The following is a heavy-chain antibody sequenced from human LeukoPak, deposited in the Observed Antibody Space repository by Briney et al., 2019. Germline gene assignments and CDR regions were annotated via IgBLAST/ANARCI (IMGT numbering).Heavy chain of an antibody. CDR3: ARGGRARDYYYYYYMDV. V-gene: IGHV1-18*01. J-gene: IGHJ6*03. Sequence: ASVKVSCKASGYTFTSYGIGWVRQAPGQGLEWMGWISAYNGNTNYAQKLQGRVTMTTDTSTSTAYMELRSLRSDDTAVYYCARGGRARDYYYYYYMDVWGKGTTVTVSS. CDR2: ISAYNGNT. CDR1: GYTFTSYG. D-gene: IGHD3-16*01.